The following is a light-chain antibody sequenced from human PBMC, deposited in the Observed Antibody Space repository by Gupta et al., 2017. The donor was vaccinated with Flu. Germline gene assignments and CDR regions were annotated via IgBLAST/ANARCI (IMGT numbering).Light chain of an antibody. CDR3: CSYAGSNNWV. J-gene: IGLJ3*02. Sequence: QSPLTQPASVSGSPGQSITISCTGTSSDVGSYNLVSWYQQHPGKAPNLIIYEDSKRPSGVSNHFSGSKSGNTASLTISGLQAGDEADYYCCSYAGSNNWVFGGGTKLTVL. V-gene: IGLV2-23*01. CDR1: SSDVGSYNL. CDR2: EDS.